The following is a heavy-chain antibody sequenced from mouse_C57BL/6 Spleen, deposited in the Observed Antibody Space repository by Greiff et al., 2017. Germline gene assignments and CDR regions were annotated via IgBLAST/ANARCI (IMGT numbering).Heavy chain of an antibody. CDR2: ISYDGSN. CDR3: AREIDY. J-gene: IGHJ2*01. Sequence: EVKLQESGPGLVKPSQSLSLTCSVTGYSITSGYYWNWIRQFPGNKLEWMGYISYDGSNNYNPSLKNRISITRDTSKNQFFLKLNSVTTEDTATYYCAREIDYWGQGTTLTVSS. CDR1: GYSITSGYY. V-gene: IGHV3-6*01.